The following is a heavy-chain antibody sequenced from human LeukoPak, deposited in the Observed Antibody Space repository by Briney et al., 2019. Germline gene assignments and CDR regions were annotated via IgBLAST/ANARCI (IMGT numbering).Heavy chain of an antibody. Sequence: GGSLRLSCAASGFIFSNHGVHWVRQAPGKGLEWVAVTSYDGTNKYYADSVKGRFTISRDNSKNTLYLQMNSLRAEDTAVYYCARRAGAYSHPYDYWGQGTLVTVSS. J-gene: IGHJ4*02. V-gene: IGHV3-30*03. CDR3: ARRAGAYSHPYDY. D-gene: IGHD4/OR15-4a*01. CDR1: GFIFSNHG. CDR2: TSYDGTNK.